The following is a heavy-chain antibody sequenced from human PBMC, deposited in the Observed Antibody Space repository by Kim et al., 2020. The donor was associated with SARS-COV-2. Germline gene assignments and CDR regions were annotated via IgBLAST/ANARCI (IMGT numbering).Heavy chain of an antibody. CDR2: INHSGST. Sequence: SETLSLTCAVYGGSFSGYYWSWIRQPPGKGLEWIGEINHSGSTNYNPSLKSRVTISVDTSKNQFSLKLSSVTAADTAVYHCARRLGDMQQYNSGWYSRRISMIEGVWDYWGQGTLVTVSS. CDR1: GGSFSGYY. V-gene: IGHV4-34*01. CDR3: ARRLGDMQQYNSGWYSRRISMIEGVWDY. J-gene: IGHJ4*02. D-gene: IGHD6-19*01.